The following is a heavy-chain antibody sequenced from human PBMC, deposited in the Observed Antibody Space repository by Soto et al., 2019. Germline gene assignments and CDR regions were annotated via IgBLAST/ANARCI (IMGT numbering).Heavy chain of an antibody. CDR2: IKSKTDGGTT. Sequence: GGSLRLSCAASGFTFSNAWMSWVRQAPGKGLEWVGRIKSKTDGGTTDYAAPVKGRFTISRDDSKNTLYLQMNSLKTEDTAVYYCTTGSSSGWYYYYYMDVWGKGTTVTVSS. CDR3: TTGSSSGWYYYYYMDV. V-gene: IGHV3-15*01. D-gene: IGHD6-19*01. CDR1: GFTFSNAW. J-gene: IGHJ6*03.